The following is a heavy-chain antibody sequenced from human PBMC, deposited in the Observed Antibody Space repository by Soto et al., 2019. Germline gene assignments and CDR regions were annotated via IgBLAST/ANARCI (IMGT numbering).Heavy chain of an antibody. V-gene: IGHV4-39*01. J-gene: IGHJ4*02. CDR1: GGSISSSSYY. CDR2: IYYSGST. Sequence: QLQLQESGPGLVKPSETLSLTCTVSGGSISSSSYYWGWIRQPPGKGLEWIGSIYYSGSTYYNPSLKSRVTISVYTSKNQFPLKLSSVTAADTAVYYCASHTPAISISDHWGQGTLVTVSS. D-gene: IGHD2-15*01. CDR3: ASHTPAISISDH.